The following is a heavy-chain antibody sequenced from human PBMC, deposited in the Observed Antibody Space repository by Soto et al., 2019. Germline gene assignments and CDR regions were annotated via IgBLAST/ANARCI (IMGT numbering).Heavy chain of an antibody. J-gene: IGHJ5*02. Sequence: QVQLVQSGAEVKKPGSSVKVSCKASGGTFSSYTFSWVRQAPGQGLEWMGRIIPILDVTNYAQKFQGRVISTADTAPSTVYMELSSLRSGDTAVYYCARDLSVESALTNWFDPWGQGTLVTVSS. CDR2: IIPILDVT. D-gene: IGHD1-1*01. CDR1: GGTFSSYT. CDR3: ARDLSVESALTNWFDP. V-gene: IGHV1-69*08.